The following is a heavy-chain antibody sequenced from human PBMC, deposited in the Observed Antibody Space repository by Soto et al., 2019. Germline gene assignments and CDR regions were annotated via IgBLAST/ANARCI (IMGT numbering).Heavy chain of an antibody. Sequence: PGESLKISCKGSGYSFTSHWISWVRQMPGKGLEWMGRIDPSDSYTNYSPSFQGHVTISADKSISTAYLQWSSLKASDAAMYYCARRLAAAGRAAFDIWGQGSTVTLSS. CDR2: IDPSDSYT. D-gene: IGHD6-13*01. J-gene: IGHJ3*02. V-gene: IGHV5-10-1*01. CDR3: ARRLAAAGRAAFDI. CDR1: GYSFTSHW.